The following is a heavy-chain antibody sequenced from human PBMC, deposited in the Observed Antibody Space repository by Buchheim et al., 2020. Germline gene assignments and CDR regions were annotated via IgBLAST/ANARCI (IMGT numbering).Heavy chain of an antibody. J-gene: IGHJ4*02. Sequence: QVQLQESGPGLVKPSQTLSLTCTVSGGSISSGSYYWSWIRQPAGKGLEWIGRIYTSGSTNYNPSLKSRVTISVDTSKNQFSLKLSSVTAADTAVYYCASSGWYIVEGYFDYWGQGTL. CDR1: GGSISSGSYY. CDR3: ASSGWYIVEGYFDY. V-gene: IGHV4-61*02. CDR2: IYTSGST. D-gene: IGHD6-19*01.